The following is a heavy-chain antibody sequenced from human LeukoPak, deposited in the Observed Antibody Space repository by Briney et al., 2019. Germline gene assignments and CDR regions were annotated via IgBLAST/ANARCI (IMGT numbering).Heavy chain of an antibody. Sequence: PGGSLRLSCADSGFAFSGSVITWVRQAPGKGLDWISGITGVGIHAYYADSVKGRFTISRDNSESTLYLQMNNLRAEDTALYFCAKDGLYFDGSTHMPHLEPWGQGTLVAVSS. V-gene: IGHV3-23*01. CDR2: ITGVGIHA. CDR1: GFAFSGSV. J-gene: IGHJ5*02. D-gene: IGHD3-9*01. CDR3: AKDGLYFDGSTHMPHLEP.